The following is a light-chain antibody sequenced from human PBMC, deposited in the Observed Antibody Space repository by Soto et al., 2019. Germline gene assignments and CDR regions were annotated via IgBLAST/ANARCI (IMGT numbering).Light chain of an antibody. CDR3: GSYTNSTARFV. CDR2: EVS. J-gene: IGLJ1*01. CDR1: SSDVGGYNY. V-gene: IGLV2-14*01. Sequence: QSALTQPASVSGSPGQSITISCTGTSSDVGGYNYVSWYRQPPGTAPKLMIYEVSNRPSGVPDRFSGSKSGNTASLTISGLQAEDEADYYCGSYTNSTARFVFGTGTKVTVL.